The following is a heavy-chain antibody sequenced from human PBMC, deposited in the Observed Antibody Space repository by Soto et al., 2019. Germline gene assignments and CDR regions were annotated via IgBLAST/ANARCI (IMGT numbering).Heavy chain of an antibody. CDR3: ARDLGDYPSP. Sequence: QVQLVQSGAEVKKPGSSVKVSCKASGGTFSSYTISWVRHAPGQGLEWMGRIIPILGIANYAQKFQGRVTITADKSTSTAYMELISLRSEDTAVYYCARDLGDYPSPWGQGTLVTVSS. V-gene: IGHV1-69*08. D-gene: IGHD3-16*01. J-gene: IGHJ4*02. CDR1: GGTFSSYT. CDR2: IIPILGIA.